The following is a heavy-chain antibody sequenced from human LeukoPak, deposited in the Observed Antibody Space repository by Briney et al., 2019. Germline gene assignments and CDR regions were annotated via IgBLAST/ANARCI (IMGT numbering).Heavy chain of an antibody. CDR3: ARVRSGYSHENYFDY. V-gene: IGHV3-48*03. Sequence: PGGSLRLSCAASGFTFSNYEMDWVRQAPGKGLEWVSYISGSGSTIYYADSVKGRFTISRDNAKDSLYLQMNSLGADDTAVYYCARVRSGYSHENYFDYWGQGTLVTVSS. CDR2: ISGSGSTI. CDR1: GFTFSNYE. D-gene: IGHD5-18*01. J-gene: IGHJ4*02.